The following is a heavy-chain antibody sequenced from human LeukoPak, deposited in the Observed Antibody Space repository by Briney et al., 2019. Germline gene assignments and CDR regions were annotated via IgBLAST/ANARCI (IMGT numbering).Heavy chain of an antibody. CDR1: GFSISSGDY. CDR3: ATFQGYSGYNSGGGWFDP. Sequence: KPSENLSLNCAVSGFSISSGDYWGWVRQPPGEGLEWIGYIYYSGSTNYNPSLKSRVTISVDTSKNQFSLNLSSVTAADTAVYYCATFQGYSGYNSGGGWFDPWGQGTLVTVSS. J-gene: IGHJ5*02. CDR2: IYYSGST. D-gene: IGHD5-12*01. V-gene: IGHV4-61*08.